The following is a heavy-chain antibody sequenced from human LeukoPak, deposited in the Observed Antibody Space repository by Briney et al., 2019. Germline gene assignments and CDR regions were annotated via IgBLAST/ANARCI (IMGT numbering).Heavy chain of an antibody. Sequence: PGGSLRLSCAASGFIVSSNYMSWVRQAPGKGLDWVSVIYSGGSTYYADSVKGRFTISRDNSKNTLYLQMNSLRAEDTAVYYCARDGDIAYSSSYYFDYWGQGTLVTVSS. CDR1: GFIVSSNY. CDR3: ARDGDIAYSSSYYFDY. J-gene: IGHJ4*02. CDR2: IYSGGST. V-gene: IGHV3-66*01. D-gene: IGHD6-13*01.